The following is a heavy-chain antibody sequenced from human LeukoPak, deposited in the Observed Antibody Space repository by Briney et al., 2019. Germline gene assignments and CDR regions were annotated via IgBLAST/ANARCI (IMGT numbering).Heavy chain of an antibody. CDR1: GGSFSGFY. J-gene: IGHJ4*02. CDR3: ARVSGSWLQTWYYFDY. V-gene: IGHV4-34*01. D-gene: IGHD5-24*01. Sequence: SETLSLTCAVYGGSFSGFYWSWIRQPPGKGLEWIGEINHSGSTNYNPSLKSRVTISVDTSKNQFSQKLSSVTAADTAVYYCARVSGSWLQTWYYFDYWGQRTLVTVSS. CDR2: INHSGST.